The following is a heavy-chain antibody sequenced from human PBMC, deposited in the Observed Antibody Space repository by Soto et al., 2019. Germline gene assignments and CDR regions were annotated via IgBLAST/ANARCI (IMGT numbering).Heavy chain of an antibody. Sequence: EVQLVESGGGLIQPGGSLRLSCAASGFTVSSNYMSWVRQAPGKGLERVSVIYSGGSTYYADSVKGRFTISRDNSKNTLYLQMNSLRAEDTAVYYCARDPTPAGDYYYGMDVWGQGTTVTVSS. J-gene: IGHJ6*02. CDR3: ARDPTPAGDYYYGMDV. D-gene: IGHD2-15*01. CDR1: GFTVSSNY. CDR2: IYSGGST. V-gene: IGHV3-53*01.